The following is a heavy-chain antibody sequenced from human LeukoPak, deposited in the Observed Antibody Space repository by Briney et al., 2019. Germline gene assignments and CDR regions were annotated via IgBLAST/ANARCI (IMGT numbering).Heavy chain of an antibody. Sequence: GGSLRLSCAASGFTFSSYWMSWVRQAPGKGLEWVANIKQDGSEKYYVDSVKGRFTISRDNAKNSLYLQMNSLRAEDTAVYYCAGGYSSSDFDYWGQGTLVTVSS. CDR2: IKQDGSEK. CDR1: GFTFSSYW. D-gene: IGHD6-13*01. V-gene: IGHV3-7*04. CDR3: AGGYSSSDFDY. J-gene: IGHJ4*02.